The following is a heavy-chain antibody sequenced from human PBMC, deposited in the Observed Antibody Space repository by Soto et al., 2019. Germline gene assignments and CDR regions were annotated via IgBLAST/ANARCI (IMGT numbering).Heavy chain of an antibody. CDR2: INSDGSGT. V-gene: IGHV3-74*01. CDR3: ARRAAAGTAYYYGMDV. CDR1: GFTFSNYW. J-gene: IGHJ6*02. Sequence: PGGSLRLSCAASGFTFSNYWMHWVRQAPGKGLVWVSRINSDGSGTSYADSVKGRFTISRDNVNNTLYLQMNSLRVEDTAVYYCARRAAAGTAYYYGMDVWGQGTTVTVSS. D-gene: IGHD6-13*01.